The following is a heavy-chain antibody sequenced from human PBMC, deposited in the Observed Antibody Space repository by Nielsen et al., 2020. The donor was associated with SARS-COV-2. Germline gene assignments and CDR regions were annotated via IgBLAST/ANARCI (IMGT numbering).Heavy chain of an antibody. D-gene: IGHD3-10*01. J-gene: IGHJ4*02. Sequence: GGSLRLSCAASGFTFSSYGMHWVRQAPGKGLEWVAVISYDGSNKYYADSVKGRFIISRDNSKNTLYLQMNSLRAEDTAVYYCARLNYGSGSYYNNYWGQGTLVTVSS. V-gene: IGHV3-30*03. CDR2: ISYDGSNK. CDR1: GFTFSSYG. CDR3: ARLNYGSGSYYNNY.